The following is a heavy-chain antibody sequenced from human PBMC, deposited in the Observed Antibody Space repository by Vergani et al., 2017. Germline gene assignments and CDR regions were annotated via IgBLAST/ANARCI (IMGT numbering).Heavy chain of an antibody. J-gene: IGHJ4*02. CDR1: GFTFSSYG. CDR2: IWYDGSNK. D-gene: IGHD1-1*01. V-gene: IGHV3-33*01. Sequence: QVQLVESGGGVVQPGRSLRLSCAASGFTFSSYGMHWVRQAPGKGLEWVAVIWYDGSNKYYADSVKGRFTISRDNSKNTLYLQMNSLRAEDTAVYYCARDLDRGQLGFDYWGQGTLVTVSS. CDR3: ARDLDRGQLGFDY.